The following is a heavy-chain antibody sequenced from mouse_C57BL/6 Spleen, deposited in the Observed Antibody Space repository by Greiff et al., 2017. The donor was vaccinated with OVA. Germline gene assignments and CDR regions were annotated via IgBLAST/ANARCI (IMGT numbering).Heavy chain of an antibody. V-gene: IGHV1-64*01. D-gene: IGHD2-1*01. Sequence: VKLQQPGAELVKPGASVKLSCKASGYTFTSYWMHWVKQRPGQGLEWIGMIHPNSGSTNYNEKFKSKATLTVDKSSSTAYMQLSSLTSEDSAVYYCARGDYGNLYYYAMDYWGQGTSVTVSS. J-gene: IGHJ4*01. CDR3: ARGDYGNLYYYAMDY. CDR2: IHPNSGST. CDR1: GYTFTSYW.